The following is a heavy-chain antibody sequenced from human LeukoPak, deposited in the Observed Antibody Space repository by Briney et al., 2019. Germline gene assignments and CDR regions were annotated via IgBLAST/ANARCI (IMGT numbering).Heavy chain of an antibody. CDR1: GGSISSYY. Sequence: SETLSLTCTVSGGSISSYYWSWIRQPAGKGLEWIGRIYTSGSTNYNPSLKSRVTISVDKSKNQFSLKLSSVTAADTAVYHCARDQGQLPNFDYWGQGTLVTVSS. V-gene: IGHV4-4*07. CDR3: ARDQGQLPNFDY. CDR2: IYTSGST. D-gene: IGHD5-18*01. J-gene: IGHJ4*02.